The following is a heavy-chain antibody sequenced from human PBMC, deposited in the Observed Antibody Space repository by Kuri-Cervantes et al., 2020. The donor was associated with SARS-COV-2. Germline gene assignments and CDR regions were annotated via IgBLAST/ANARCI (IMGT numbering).Heavy chain of an antibody. D-gene: IGHD3-9*01. J-gene: IGHJ4*02. CDR2: INGYGDRT. CDR1: GFTFDDYG. CDR3: AKWGTLSVPLVMYY. Sequence: GESLKISCAASGFTFDDYGMSWVRQAPGKGLEWVSYINGYGDRTHYVDSVKGRLTISRDNSKNTLYLQMNSLRAEDTAVYYCAKWGTLSVPLVMYYWGQGTLVTVSS. V-gene: IGHV3-23*01.